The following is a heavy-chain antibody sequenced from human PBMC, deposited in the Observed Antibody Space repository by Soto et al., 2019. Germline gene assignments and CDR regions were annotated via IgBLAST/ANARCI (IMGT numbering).Heavy chain of an antibody. V-gene: IGHV3-11*01. CDR2: ISSSASII. CDR3: AREGPLGAFDI. CDR1: GFTFSDYY. J-gene: IGHJ3*02. Sequence: ESGGGLVKPGESLRLSCEASGFTFSDYYMSWIRQAPGKGLEWVSYISSSASIIYHADSMRGRFTISRDNAKNSLFLQMNSLRAEDTAVYYCAREGPLGAFDIWGQGTMVTVSS.